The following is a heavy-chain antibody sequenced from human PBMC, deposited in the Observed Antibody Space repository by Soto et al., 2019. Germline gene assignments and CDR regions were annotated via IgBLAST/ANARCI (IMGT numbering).Heavy chain of an antibody. V-gene: IGHV1-18*01. CDR1: GYTFTSYV. CDR2: IGAYNGNT. CDR3: VVAAQPYYFDY. J-gene: IGHJ4*02. Sequence: QVQLVQSGAEVKKPGASVKVSCKASGYTFTSYVISWVRQAPGQGLEWMGGIGAYNGNTNYAQKLQGRVTMTTDTSTSTAYMELRSLRSDDTAVYYCVVAAQPYYFDYWGQGTLVTVSS. D-gene: IGHD2-15*01.